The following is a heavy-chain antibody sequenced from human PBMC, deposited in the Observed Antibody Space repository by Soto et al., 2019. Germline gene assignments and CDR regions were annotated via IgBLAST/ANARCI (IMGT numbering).Heavy chain of an antibody. V-gene: IGHV3-23*01. CDR1: GFTSSSYA. CDR2: ISGSGGST. D-gene: IGHD1-26*01. J-gene: IGHJ6*02. CDR3: AKDLRPSLYRVGAFYYYYGMDV. Sequence: PGGSLRLSCAASGFTSSSYAVSWVRQAPEKGLEWVSAISGSGGSTYYADTVKGRFTISRDNSKNTLYLQMNSLRAEDTAVYYCAKDLRPSLYRVGAFYYYYGMDVWGQGTTVTVSS.